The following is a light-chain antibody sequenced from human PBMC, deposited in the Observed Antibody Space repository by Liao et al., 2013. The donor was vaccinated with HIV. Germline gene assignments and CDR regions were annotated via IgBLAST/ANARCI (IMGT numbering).Light chain of an antibody. V-gene: IGLV3-1*01. CDR2: EDT. CDR3: QAWDSSTDVV. J-gene: IGLJ2*01. CDR1: KLGDKY. Sequence: SYELTQSPSVSVSPGQTASITCSGDKLGDKYACWYQQKPGQSPVLVIYEDTKRPSGIPERFSGSNSGNTATLTISGTQAMDEADYYCQAWDSSTDVVFGGGTKLTV.